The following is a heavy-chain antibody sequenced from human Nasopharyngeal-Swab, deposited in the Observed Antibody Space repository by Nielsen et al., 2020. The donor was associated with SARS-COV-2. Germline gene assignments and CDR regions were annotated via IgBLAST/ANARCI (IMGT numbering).Heavy chain of an antibody. J-gene: IGHJ4*02. CDR3: ARENQEYANIWIDY. V-gene: IGHV7-4-1*02. CDR2: ISTQTGAP. D-gene: IGHD1-1*01. Sequence: ASVKVSCKASGYTFFSNVLNWGGQAPGQGAEYFGWISTQTGAPTYAQAFTGRFVISLDTSVSTTYLQISSLKADDTAVYYCARENQEYANIWIDYWGQGTQVTVSS. CDR1: GYTFFSNV.